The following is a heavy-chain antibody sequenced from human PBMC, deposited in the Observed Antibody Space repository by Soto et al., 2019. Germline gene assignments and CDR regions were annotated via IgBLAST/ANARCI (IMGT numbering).Heavy chain of an antibody. Sequence: PSETLSLTCTVSGGSISSGRYYWTWIRQHPGKGLEWIGYIYFSGSTYSNPSLKSRATISVDTSKNQFSLKLSSVTAADTAVYYCTGVLRQWLVRSFDIWGQGTMVTVSS. CDR3: TGVLRQWLVRSFDI. CDR2: IYFSGST. V-gene: IGHV4-31*03. CDR1: GGSISSGRYY. D-gene: IGHD6-19*01. J-gene: IGHJ3*02.